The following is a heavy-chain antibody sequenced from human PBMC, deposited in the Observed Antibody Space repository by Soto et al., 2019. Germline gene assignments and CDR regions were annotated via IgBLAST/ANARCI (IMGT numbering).Heavy chain of an antibody. CDR1: GGSISSYY. D-gene: IGHD3-10*01. Sequence: SETLSLTCTVSGGSISSYYWSWIRQPPGKGLEWIGYIYYSGSTNYNPSLKSRVTISVDTSKNQFSLKLSSVTAADTAVYYCARAMSMATHYYYYYYMDVWGKGTTVTVSS. CDR3: ARAMSMATHYYYYYYMDV. V-gene: IGHV4-59*01. CDR2: IYYSGST. J-gene: IGHJ6*03.